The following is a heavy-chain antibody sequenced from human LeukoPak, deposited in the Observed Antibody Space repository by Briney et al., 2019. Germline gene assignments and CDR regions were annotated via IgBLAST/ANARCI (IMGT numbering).Heavy chain of an antibody. CDR1: RYTFKEYA. J-gene: IGHJ2*01. CDR3: AKDLKGLDYVGTYFDL. CDR2: ISPSSITR. D-gene: IGHD3-16*01. Sequence: PGGSLRLSCAASRYTFKEYAMNWVRQAPGKGVECVAAISPSSITRLYIDAVKDRFTISRDNSKTTLYLQMDNLGAEDTAVYYCAKDLKGLDYVGTYFDLWGRGTLVTVSS. V-gene: IGHV3-23*01.